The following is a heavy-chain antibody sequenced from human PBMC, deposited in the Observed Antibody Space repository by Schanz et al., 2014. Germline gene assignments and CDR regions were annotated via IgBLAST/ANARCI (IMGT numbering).Heavy chain of an antibody. CDR1: GFTVSNNL. Sequence: EVQLVESGGGMVQPGGSLRLSCAASGFTVSNNLMRWVRQAPGKGLEWVSIIYSGGSTFYADSVKGRFTISRDNSKNTLYLQMNSLRAEDTAVYYCARGGGAAASTWGQGTLVTVSS. J-gene: IGHJ5*02. CDR2: IYSGGST. D-gene: IGHD6-13*01. V-gene: IGHV3-66*01. CDR3: ARGGGAAAST.